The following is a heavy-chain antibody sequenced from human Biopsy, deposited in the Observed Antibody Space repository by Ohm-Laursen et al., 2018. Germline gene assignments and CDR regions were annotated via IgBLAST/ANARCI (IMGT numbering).Heavy chain of an antibody. J-gene: IGHJ5*02. CDR3: ARGDYFDSNGYSWFDP. CDR2: IFNSANT. D-gene: IGHD3-22*01. Sequence: SQTLSLTCTVSGGSISSGGSYWSWIRQRPGKGLEWIGYIFNSANTYYNPSLKNLITISGDTSKNQFSLKLNSVTAADTAVYYCARGDYFDSNGYSWFDPWGQGTLVTVSS. V-gene: IGHV4-31*01. CDR1: GGSISSGGSY.